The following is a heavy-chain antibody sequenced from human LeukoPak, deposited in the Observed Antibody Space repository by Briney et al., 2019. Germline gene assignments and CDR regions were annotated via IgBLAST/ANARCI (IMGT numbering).Heavy chain of an antibody. Sequence: GGSLRLSCGVSGFSFTPYSMNWVRQAPGKGLEWISYISSSGSINADSVKGRFTVSRDNAKNSLYLEMNSLRVGDTALYYCARGARYYSAVEVWGQGTAVTVSS. CDR1: GFSFTPYS. V-gene: IGHV3-48*04. CDR2: ISSSGSI. J-gene: IGHJ6*02. CDR3: ARGARYYSAVEV.